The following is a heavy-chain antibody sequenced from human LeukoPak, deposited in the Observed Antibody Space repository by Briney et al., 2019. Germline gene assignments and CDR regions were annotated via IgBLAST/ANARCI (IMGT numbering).Heavy chain of an antibody. V-gene: IGHV3-21*06. Sequence: GGSLRLSCEASGFTFNTYSMNWARQAPGKGLEWVSSIDSSGGYMIYADSVKGRFIISRDNAKDSLYLQMNSVRVEDTAVYYCLRGDRRDYWGQGTLVTVSS. CDR2: IDSSGGYM. CDR3: LRGDRRDY. CDR1: GFTFNTYS. J-gene: IGHJ4*02.